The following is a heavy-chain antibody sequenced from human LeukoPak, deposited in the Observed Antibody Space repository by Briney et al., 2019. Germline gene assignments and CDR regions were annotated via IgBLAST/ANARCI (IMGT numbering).Heavy chain of an antibody. D-gene: IGHD3-3*01. Sequence: SVKVSCKASGGTFSSYAISWVRQAPGQGLEWMGRLLPIFGTANYAQKFQGRVTITTDESTSTAYMELSSLRSEDTAVYYCARERFLEWSWGYYFDYWGQGTLVTVSS. J-gene: IGHJ4*02. CDR2: LLPIFGTA. CDR1: GGTFSSYA. V-gene: IGHV1-69*05. CDR3: ARERFLEWSWGYYFDY.